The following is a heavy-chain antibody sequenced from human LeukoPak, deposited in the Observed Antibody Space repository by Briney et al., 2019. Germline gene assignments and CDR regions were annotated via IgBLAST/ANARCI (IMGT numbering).Heavy chain of an antibody. CDR3: AKGYNWHDR. J-gene: IGHJ5*02. CDR1: GFTFSSYG. Sequence: GGSLRLSCAASGFTFSSYGMTWVRQAPGKGLEWVSTISTSGGTTYYTDSVKGRFTGSRDNSKNTLYLQMNSLRAEDTAVYYCAKGYNWHDRWGQGTLVTVSS. V-gene: IGHV3-23*01. CDR2: ISTSGGTT.